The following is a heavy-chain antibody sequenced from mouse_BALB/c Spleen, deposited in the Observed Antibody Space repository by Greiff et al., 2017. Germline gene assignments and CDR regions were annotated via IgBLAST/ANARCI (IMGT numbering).Heavy chain of an antibody. CDR1: GYTFTSYV. CDR2: INPYNDGT. Sequence: VHVKQSGPELVKPGASVKMSCKASGYTFTSYVMHWVKQKPGQGLEWIGYINPYNDGTKYNEKFKGKATLTSDKSSSTAYMELSSLTSEDSAVYYCARNPYDGYLDYWGQGTTLTVSS. J-gene: IGHJ2*01. V-gene: IGHV1-14*01. CDR3: ARNPYDGYLDY. D-gene: IGHD2-3*01.